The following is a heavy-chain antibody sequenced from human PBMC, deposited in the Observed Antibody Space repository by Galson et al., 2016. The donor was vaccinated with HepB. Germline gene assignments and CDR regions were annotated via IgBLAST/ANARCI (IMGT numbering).Heavy chain of an antibody. CDR3: SPVRRGSYYLLTASNYYFDN. J-gene: IGHJ4*02. V-gene: IGHV2-5*02. D-gene: IGHD3-9*01. CDR1: GLSLSTSGVG. Sequence: PALVKPTQTLTLTCTFSGLSLSTSGVGVGWIRQPPGKALEWLALIYWDDDKRYRPSLKSRLTLTKDTPKNQVVLTMTNMDPVDTATYYCSPVRRGSYYLLTASNYYFDNCGQGTLVTVSS. CDR2: IYWDDDK.